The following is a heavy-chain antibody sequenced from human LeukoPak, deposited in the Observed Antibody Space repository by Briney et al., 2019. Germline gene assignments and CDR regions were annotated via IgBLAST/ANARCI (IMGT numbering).Heavy chain of an antibody. Sequence: GGSLRLSCAASGFTFSAYTMNWLRQAPGKGLEWVSSIGSRSSYMFYADSVKGRFTISRDDAKNSLYLQMNSLRAEDTALYYCARDHSNYDSDYWGQGTLVIVSS. CDR1: GFTFSAYT. CDR2: IGSRSSYM. J-gene: IGHJ4*02. V-gene: IGHV3-21*01. D-gene: IGHD3-22*01. CDR3: ARDHSNYDSDY.